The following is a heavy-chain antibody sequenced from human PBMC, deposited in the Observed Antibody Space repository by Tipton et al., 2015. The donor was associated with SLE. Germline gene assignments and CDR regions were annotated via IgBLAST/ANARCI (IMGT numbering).Heavy chain of an antibody. CDR2: VDPEDGET. D-gene: IGHD3-22*01. CDR3: AMYDSSAYRVY. Sequence: VQLVQSGAEVKKPGATVKISCKVSGYTFTDYYMHWVQQGPGKGLEWMGLVDPEDGETIYAEKFQGRVTIMADTSTGTVYMELSSLRSEDTAVYYCAMYDSSAYRVYWGQGTLVTVSS. V-gene: IGHV1-69-2*01. J-gene: IGHJ4*02. CDR1: GYTFTDYY.